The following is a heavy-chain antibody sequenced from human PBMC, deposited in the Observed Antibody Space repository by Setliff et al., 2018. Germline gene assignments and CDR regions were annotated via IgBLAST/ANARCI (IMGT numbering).Heavy chain of an antibody. CDR3: AHRRAAAGAEG. Sequence: PGGSLRLSCAASGFTFSSYGMHWIRQPPGKGLEWIGEINHSGSTNYNPSLKSRVTISVDTSKNQFSLKLSSVTAADTAVYYCAHRRAAAGAEGWGQGTLVTVSS. CDR1: GFTFSSYG. CDR2: INHSGST. V-gene: IGHV4-34*08. D-gene: IGHD6-13*01. J-gene: IGHJ4*02.